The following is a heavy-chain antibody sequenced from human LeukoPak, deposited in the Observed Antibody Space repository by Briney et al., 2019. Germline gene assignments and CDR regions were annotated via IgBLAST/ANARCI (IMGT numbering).Heavy chain of an antibody. CDR2: INHSGST. V-gene: IGHV4-34*01. CDR3: ARVAVLRYFDWLSSISYSDY. Sequence: PSETLSLTCAVYGGSFSGYYWSWIRQPPGKGLEWIGEINHSGSTNYNPSLKSRVTISVDTSKNQFSLKLSSVTAADTAVYYCARVAVLRYFDWLSSISYSDYWGQGTLVTVSS. J-gene: IGHJ4*02. D-gene: IGHD3-9*01. CDR1: GGSFSGYY.